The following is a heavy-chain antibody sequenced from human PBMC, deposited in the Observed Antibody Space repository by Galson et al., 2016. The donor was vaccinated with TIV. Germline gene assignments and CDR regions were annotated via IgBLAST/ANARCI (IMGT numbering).Heavy chain of an antibody. J-gene: IGHJ6*02. V-gene: IGHV5-51*01. CDR1: GYSFTNHW. Sequence: QSGAEVKKPGESLKISCKGSGYSFTNHWIAWVRQMPGKGLEWMGIIFPGDSDTRYSPSFQGQVIISVDRSSNTAYLQWSSLKASDTAMYYCAGHFVSGRPFGYVGVMDVWGQGTTVSVSS. CDR3: AGHFVSGRPFGYVGVMDV. CDR2: IFPGDSDT. D-gene: IGHD5-12*01.